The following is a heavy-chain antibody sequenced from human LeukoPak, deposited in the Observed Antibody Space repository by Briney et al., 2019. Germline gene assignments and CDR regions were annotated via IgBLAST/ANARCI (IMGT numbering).Heavy chain of an antibody. CDR1: GFTFSSYA. CDR2: ISYDGSNK. V-gene: IGHV3-30-3*01. D-gene: IGHD6-13*01. Sequence: PGGSLRLSCAASGFTFSSYAMHWVRQAPGKGLEWVAVISYDGSNKYYADSVKGRFTISRDNSKNTLYLQMNSLRAEDTAVYYCARSNSSWYEGYSYFDYWGQGTLVTVSS. J-gene: IGHJ4*02. CDR3: ARSNSSWYEGYSYFDY.